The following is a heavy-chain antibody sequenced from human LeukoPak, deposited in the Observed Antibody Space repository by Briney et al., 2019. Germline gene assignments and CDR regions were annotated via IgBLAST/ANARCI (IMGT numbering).Heavy chain of an antibody. CDR3: ARSYGDYVGSYYYYYMDV. J-gene: IGHJ6*03. Sequence: ASVKVSCKASGGTFSSYAISWVRQAPGQGLEWMGRIIPIFGTANYAQEFQGRVTITTDESTSTAYMELSSLRSEDTAVYYCARSYGDYVGSYYYYYMDVWGKGTTVTVSS. CDR2: IIPIFGTA. CDR1: GGTFSSYA. D-gene: IGHD4-17*01. V-gene: IGHV1-69*05.